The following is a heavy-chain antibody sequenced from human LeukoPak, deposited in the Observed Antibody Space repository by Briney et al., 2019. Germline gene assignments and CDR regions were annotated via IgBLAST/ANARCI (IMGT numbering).Heavy chain of an antibody. CDR2: IFYSGST. CDR3: ARDRTWFDP. Sequence: SETLSLTCTVSGYSISTGYYWDWIRQPPGKGLEWIGNIFYSGSTYYSPSLRSRVTISLDTSRNQFSLKLNSVTAADTAVYYCARDRTWFDPWGQGTLVTVSS. J-gene: IGHJ5*02. CDR1: GYSISTGYY. V-gene: IGHV4-38-2*02.